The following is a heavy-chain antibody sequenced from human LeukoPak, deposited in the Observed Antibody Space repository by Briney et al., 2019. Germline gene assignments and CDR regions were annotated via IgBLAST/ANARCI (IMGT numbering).Heavy chain of an antibody. CDR2: ISSSGSTV. Sequence: PGGSLRLSCAASGFTFSDYYMSWIRQPPGKGLEWVSYISSSGSTVYYADSVKGRFTISRDNAKNSLHLQMNSLRAEDTAVYYCAREGRVRGVIMYGYWGQGTLVTVSS. D-gene: IGHD3-10*01. CDR3: AREGRVRGVIMYGY. J-gene: IGHJ4*02. V-gene: IGHV3-11*01. CDR1: GFTFSDYY.